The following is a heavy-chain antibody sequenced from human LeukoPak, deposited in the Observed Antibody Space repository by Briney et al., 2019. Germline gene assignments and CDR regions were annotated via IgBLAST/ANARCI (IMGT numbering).Heavy chain of an antibody. CDR1: GYTFTSYG. CDR3: AREGIAAAGTYTYYYGMDV. D-gene: IGHD6-13*01. Sequence: ASVKVSCKASGYTFTSYGISWVRQAPRQGLEWMGWISAYNGNTNYAQKLQGRVTMTTDTSTSTAYMELRSLRSGDTAVYYCAREGIAAAGTYTYYYGMDVWGQGTTVTVSS. V-gene: IGHV1-18*01. J-gene: IGHJ6*02. CDR2: ISAYNGNT.